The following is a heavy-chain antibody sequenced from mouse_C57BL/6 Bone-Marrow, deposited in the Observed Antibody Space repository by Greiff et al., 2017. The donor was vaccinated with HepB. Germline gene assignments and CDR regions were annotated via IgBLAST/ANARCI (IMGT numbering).Heavy chain of an antibody. Sequence: EVKLLESGGGLVKPGGSLKLSCAASGFTFSSYAMSWVRPTPDKRLEWVATISDGGSYTYYPDNVKGRFPISRDNAKNNLYLQMRHLKSEDTAMYYCARVMDGAMDYWGQGTSVTVSS. V-gene: IGHV5-4*03. CDR1: GFTFSSYA. CDR2: ISDGGSYT. CDR3: ARVMDGAMDY. D-gene: IGHD2-3*01. J-gene: IGHJ4*01.